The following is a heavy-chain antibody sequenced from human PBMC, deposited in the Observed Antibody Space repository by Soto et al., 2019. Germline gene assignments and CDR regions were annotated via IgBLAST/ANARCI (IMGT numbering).Heavy chain of an antibody. J-gene: IGHJ6*02. D-gene: IGHD3-3*01. Sequence: GESLKISCKGSGYSFTSYWIGWARQMPGKGLEWMGIIYPGDSDTRYSPSFQGQVTISADKSISTAYLQWSSLKASDTAMYYCASTYYDFWSGYYYGMDVWGQGTTVTVSS. CDR1: GYSFTSYW. CDR2: IYPGDSDT. V-gene: IGHV5-51*01. CDR3: ASTYYDFWSGYYYGMDV.